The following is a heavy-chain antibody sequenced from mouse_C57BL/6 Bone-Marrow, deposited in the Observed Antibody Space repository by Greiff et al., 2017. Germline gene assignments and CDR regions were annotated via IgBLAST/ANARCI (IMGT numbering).Heavy chain of an antibody. V-gene: IGHV5-6*01. CDR1: GFTFSSYG. CDR2: ISSGGSYT. CDR3: ASLYYYGSSEYYFDY. D-gene: IGHD1-1*01. J-gene: IGHJ2*01. Sequence: EVQLVESGGDLVKPGGSLKLSCAASGFTFSSYGMSWVRQTPDKRLEWVATISSGGSYTYYPDSVKGRFTISRDNAKNTLYLQMSSLKSEDTAMYYCASLYYYGSSEYYFDYWGQGTTLTVSS.